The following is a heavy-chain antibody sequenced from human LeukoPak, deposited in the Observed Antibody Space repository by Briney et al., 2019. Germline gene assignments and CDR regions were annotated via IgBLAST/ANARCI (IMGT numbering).Heavy chain of an antibody. Sequence: GGSLRLSCAASGSTFSSYAMTWVRQAPGKGLDWVSAISDSGSATDYADSVKGRFTISRDNSKSTLHLQLNSLRAEDTAVYYCARPVYCSTSGCRDYWGQGTLVTVSS. CDR2: ISDSGSAT. V-gene: IGHV3-23*01. D-gene: IGHD2-2*01. CDR3: ARPVYCSTSGCRDY. CDR1: GSTFSSYA. J-gene: IGHJ4*02.